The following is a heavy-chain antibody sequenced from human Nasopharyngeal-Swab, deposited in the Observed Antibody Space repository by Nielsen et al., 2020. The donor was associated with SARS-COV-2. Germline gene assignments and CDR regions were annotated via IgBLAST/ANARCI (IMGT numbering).Heavy chain of an antibody. Sequence: GESLKISCVVSGFTFDDHVMNWVRQVPGKGLQWVSLISGDGGTIYYEGSVEGRFTISRDNRQNSLFLQMTSPRTEDTAFYFCARSRGKYSPLSRYFDLWGRGTLVTVSS. V-gene: IGHV3-43*02. CDR3: ARSRGKYSPLSRYFDL. D-gene: IGHD3-10*01. CDR2: ISGDGGTI. J-gene: IGHJ2*01. CDR1: GFTFDDHV.